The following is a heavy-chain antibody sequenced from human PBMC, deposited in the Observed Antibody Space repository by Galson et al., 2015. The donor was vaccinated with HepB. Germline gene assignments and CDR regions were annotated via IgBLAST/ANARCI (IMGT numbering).Heavy chain of an antibody. CDR3: ARLHGVFFDY. CDR1: GGSISSNSHN. J-gene: IGHJ4*02. V-gene: IGHV4-39*01. CDR2: VSYRGDT. D-gene: IGHD3-16*01. Sequence: ETLSLTCSVSGGSISSNSHNWGWIRQPPGNGLEWIGHVSYRGDTYYNPSLKSRVSMSADTSRNQFSLNLTSVTAADTAAYYCARLHGVFFDYWGQGALATVSS.